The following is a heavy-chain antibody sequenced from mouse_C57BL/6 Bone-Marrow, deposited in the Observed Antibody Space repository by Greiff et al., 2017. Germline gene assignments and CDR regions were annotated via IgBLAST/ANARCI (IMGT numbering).Heavy chain of an antibody. Sequence: QVQLKESGPGLVAPSQSLSITCTVSGFSLTSSGVHWVRQPPGKGLEWLVVIWSDGSTTYNSALKSRLSISKDNSKSQVFLKMNSLQTDDTAMYDCARHGNYGSSFAYWGQGTLVTVSA. CDR2: IWSDGST. CDR3: ARHGNYGSSFAY. D-gene: IGHD1-1*01. J-gene: IGHJ3*01. V-gene: IGHV2-6-1*01. CDR1: GFSLTSSG.